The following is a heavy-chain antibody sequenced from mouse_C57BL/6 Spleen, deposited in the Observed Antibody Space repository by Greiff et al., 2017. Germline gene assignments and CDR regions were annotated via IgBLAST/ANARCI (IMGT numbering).Heavy chain of an antibody. CDR1: GFTFSSYA. V-gene: IGHV5-4*03. CDR3: ARVYYDYDEGFDY. J-gene: IGHJ2*01. D-gene: IGHD2-4*01. CDR2: ISDGGSYT. Sequence: VKVEESGGGLVKPGGSLKLSCAASGFTFSSYAMSWVRQTPEKRLEWVATISDGGSYTYYPDNVKGRFTISRDNAKNNLYLQMSHLKSEDTAMYYCARVYYDYDEGFDYGGQGTTRTVSS.